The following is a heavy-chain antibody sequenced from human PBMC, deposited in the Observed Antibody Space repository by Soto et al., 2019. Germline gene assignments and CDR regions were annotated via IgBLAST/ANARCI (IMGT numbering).Heavy chain of an antibody. CDR1: GFTSSSYA. V-gene: IGHV3-23*01. CDR3: AKDQYSSSWNPNWFDP. D-gene: IGHD6-13*01. CDR2: ISGSGGST. Sequence: GGSLRLSCAASGFTSSSYAMSWVRQAPGKGLEWVSAISGSGGSTYYADSVKGRFTISRDNSKNTLYLQMNSLRAEDTAVYYCAKDQYSSSWNPNWFDPWGQGTLVTVSS. J-gene: IGHJ5*02.